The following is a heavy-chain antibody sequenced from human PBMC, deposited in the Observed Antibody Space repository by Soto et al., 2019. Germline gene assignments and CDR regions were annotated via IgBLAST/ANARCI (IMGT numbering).Heavy chain of an antibody. Sequence: GGSLRLSCAASGFTFSSYSMNWVRQAPGKGLEWVSYISSSSSTIYYADSVKGRFTISRDNAKNSLYLQMNSLRAEDTAVYYCARDLSKIAARLDYWGQGTLVTVSS. CDR3: ARDLSKIAARLDY. V-gene: IGHV3-48*01. CDR2: ISSSSSTI. CDR1: GFTFSSYS. D-gene: IGHD6-6*01. J-gene: IGHJ4*02.